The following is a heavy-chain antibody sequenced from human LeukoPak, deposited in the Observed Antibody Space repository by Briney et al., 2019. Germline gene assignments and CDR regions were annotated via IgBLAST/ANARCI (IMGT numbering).Heavy chain of an antibody. CDR1: EFTFSNYF. CDR3: ARGGYGGNCFDP. CDR2: ISGSSSYI. J-gene: IGHJ5*02. Sequence: GGSLRLSCAASEFTFSNYFMNWVRQAPGKGLEWVLAISGSSSYIYYADSVKGRFTISRDNAKNSLYLQMNSLRAEDTAVYYCARGGYGGNCFDPWGQGTLVTVSS. V-gene: IGHV3-21*01. D-gene: IGHD4-23*01.